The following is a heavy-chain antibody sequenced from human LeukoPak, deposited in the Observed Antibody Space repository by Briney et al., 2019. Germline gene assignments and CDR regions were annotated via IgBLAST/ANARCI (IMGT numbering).Heavy chain of an antibody. D-gene: IGHD6-13*01. CDR3: ARGRGSSWYYFDY. J-gene: IGHJ4*02. CDR1: GYSISSGYY. V-gene: IGHV4-38-2*02. CDR2: ISHTGNT. Sequence: SETLSLTCTVSGYSISSGYYWAWIRQPPGKGLEWIGSISHTGNTHDSPSLKSRVTISEDTSKNQLSLKLSSVTATDTAVYYCARGRGSSWYYFDYWGQGTLVTVSS.